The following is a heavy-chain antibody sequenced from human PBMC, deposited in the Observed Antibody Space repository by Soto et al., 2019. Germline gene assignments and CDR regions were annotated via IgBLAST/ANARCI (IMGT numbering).Heavy chain of an antibody. D-gene: IGHD3-10*01. CDR2: VNPNNGHT. Sequence: QVQLVQSGAEVKKPGASVKVSCKASGYTFTSYDINWVRQATGQGLEWMGWVNPNNGHTGYAQKFQGRVTMTRNTSISTAYMELDSLRSEDTAVYYCVRLFYYGSGSWVKWGQGTLVTVSS. CDR1: GYTFTSYD. CDR3: VRLFYYGSGSWVK. V-gene: IGHV1-8*01. J-gene: IGHJ4*02.